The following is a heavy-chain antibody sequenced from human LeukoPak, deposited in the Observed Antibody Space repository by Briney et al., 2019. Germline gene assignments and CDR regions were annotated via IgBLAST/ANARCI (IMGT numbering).Heavy chain of an antibody. CDR3: ARAPPPTYYYGSGSYYRGYFDY. Sequence: ASVKVSCKASGYTFTSYDINWVRQATGQGLEWMGWMNPNSGNTGYAQKFQGRVTMTRNTSISTAYMELSSLRSEDTAVYYCARAPPPTYYYGSGSYYRGYFDYWGQGTLVTVSS. J-gene: IGHJ4*02. CDR1: GYTFTSYD. V-gene: IGHV1-8*01. D-gene: IGHD3-10*01. CDR2: MNPNSGNT.